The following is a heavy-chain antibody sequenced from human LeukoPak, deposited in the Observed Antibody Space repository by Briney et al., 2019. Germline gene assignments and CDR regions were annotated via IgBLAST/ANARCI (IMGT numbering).Heavy chain of an antibody. Sequence: SETLSLTCAVYGGSFSGYYWSWIRQPPGKGLEWIGEINHSGSTNYNPSLRSRVTISVDTSKNQFSLKLSSVTAADTAVYYCARAGYYYYYMDVWGKGATVTVSS. V-gene: IGHV4-34*01. CDR2: INHSGST. J-gene: IGHJ6*03. CDR1: GGSFSGYY. CDR3: ARAGYYYYYMDV.